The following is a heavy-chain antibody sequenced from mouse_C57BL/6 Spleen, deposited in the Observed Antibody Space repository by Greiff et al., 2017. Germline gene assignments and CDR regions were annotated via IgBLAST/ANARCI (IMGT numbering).Heavy chain of an antibody. CDR3: ARDGYYGSSFDY. V-gene: IGHV1-53*01. CDR1: GYTFTSYW. D-gene: IGHD1-1*01. Sequence: QVQLQQSGTELVKPGASVKLSCKASGYTFTSYWMHWVKQRPGQGLEWIGNINPSNGGTNYNEKFKVKATLTVDKSSSTAYMQLSSLTSEDSAVDVCARDGYYGSSFDYWGQGTTLTVSS. CDR2: INPSNGGT. J-gene: IGHJ2*01.